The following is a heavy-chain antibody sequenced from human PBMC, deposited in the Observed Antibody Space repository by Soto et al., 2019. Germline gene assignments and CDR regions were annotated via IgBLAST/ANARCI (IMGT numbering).Heavy chain of an antibody. CDR3: ARARGLRYYYYYMDV. D-gene: IGHD4-17*01. Sequence: PGGSLRLSCAASGFNFSTYWMTWVRQAPGKGLEWVANIKQDGSEKYYVDSVKGRFTISRDNAKNSLYLQMNSLRAEDTAVYYCARARGLRYYYYYMDVWGKGTTVTVSS. CDR1: GFNFSTYW. V-gene: IGHV3-7*01. J-gene: IGHJ6*03. CDR2: IKQDGSEK.